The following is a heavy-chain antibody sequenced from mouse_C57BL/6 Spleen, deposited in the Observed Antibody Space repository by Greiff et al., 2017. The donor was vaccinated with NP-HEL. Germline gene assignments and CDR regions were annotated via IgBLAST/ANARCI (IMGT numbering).Heavy chain of an antibody. D-gene: IGHD1-1*01. CDR1: GFTFSDYG. J-gene: IGHJ4*01. CDR3: ARPAGGSSSHYAMDY. CDR2: ISSGSSTI. V-gene: IGHV5-17*01. Sequence: EVKLMESGGGLVKPGGSLKLSCAASGFTFSDYGMHWVRQAPEKGLEWVAYISSGSSTIYYADTVKGRFTISIDNAKNTRFLQMTSLRSEDTAMYYCARPAGGSSSHYAMDYWGQGTSVTVSA.